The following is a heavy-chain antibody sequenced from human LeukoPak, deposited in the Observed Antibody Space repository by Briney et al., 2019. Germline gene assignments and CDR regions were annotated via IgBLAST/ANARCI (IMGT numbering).Heavy chain of an antibody. Sequence: SETLSLTCTVSGGSISSSSYYWGWIRQPPGKGLEWIGSIYYSGSTYYNPSLKSRVTISVDTSKNQFSLKLSSVTAADTAVYYCARERDYSWFDPWGQGTLVTVSS. V-gene: IGHV4-39*02. CDR3: ARERDYSWFDP. D-gene: IGHD3/OR15-3a*01. CDR2: IYYSGST. CDR1: GGSISSSSYY. J-gene: IGHJ5*02.